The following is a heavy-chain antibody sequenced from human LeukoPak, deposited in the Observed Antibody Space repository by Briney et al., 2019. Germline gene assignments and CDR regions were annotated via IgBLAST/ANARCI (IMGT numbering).Heavy chain of an antibody. CDR1: GFTFDDYG. J-gene: IGHJ6*04. D-gene: IGHD3-10*02. CDR3: AELGITMIGGV. Sequence: GGTLRLSCAASGFTFDDYGMSWVRQAPGKGLEWVSGINWNGGSTGYADSVKGRFTISRDNAKNSLYLQMNSLRAEDTAVYYCAELGITMIGGVWGKGTTVTISS. V-gene: IGHV3-20*04. CDR2: INWNGGST.